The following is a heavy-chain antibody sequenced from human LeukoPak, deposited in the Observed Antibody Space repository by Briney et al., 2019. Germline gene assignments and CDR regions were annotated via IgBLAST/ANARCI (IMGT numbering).Heavy chain of an antibody. V-gene: IGHV3-48*01. CDR2: ITNSGNSK. CDR1: EFTFSSYS. CDR3: AKDAGYDVGATDY. D-gene: IGHD1-26*01. J-gene: IGHJ4*02. Sequence: GGSLRLSCAASEFTFSSYSMNWVRQAPGKGLEWVSYITNSGNSKSYADSVKGRFTISRDNTKNSLYLQMNSLRAEDTALYYCAKDAGYDVGATDYWGQGILVIVSS.